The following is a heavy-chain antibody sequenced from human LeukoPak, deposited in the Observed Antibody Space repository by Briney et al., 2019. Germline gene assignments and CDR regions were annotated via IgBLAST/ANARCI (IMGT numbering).Heavy chain of an antibody. Sequence: PGGSLRLSCAASAFTFSRYAMHWVRQAPGKGLEWVAMISLDGTNRNYADSVEGRFTISRDNSKNTLYLQMSSVRPEDTTFYYCARSYSASWYSTDWFDPWGQGTLGTVSS. D-gene: IGHD6-13*01. CDR1: AFTFSRYA. V-gene: IGHV3-30*04. CDR2: ISLDGTNR. CDR3: ARSYSASWYSTDWFDP. J-gene: IGHJ5*02.